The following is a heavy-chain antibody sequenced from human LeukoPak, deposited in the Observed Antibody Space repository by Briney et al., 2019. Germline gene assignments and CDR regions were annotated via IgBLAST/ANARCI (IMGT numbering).Heavy chain of an antibody. CDR3: AKGYCSSTSCYVDY. CDR1: GFTFDDYA. D-gene: IGHD2-2*01. Sequence: GGSLRLSCAASGFTFDDYAMHWVRQAPGKGLEWVSGISWNSGSIGYADSVKGRFTISRDNAKNSLYLQMNSLRAEDMASYYCAKGYCSSTSCYVDYWGQGTLVTVSS. J-gene: IGHJ4*02. CDR2: ISWNSGSI. V-gene: IGHV3-9*03.